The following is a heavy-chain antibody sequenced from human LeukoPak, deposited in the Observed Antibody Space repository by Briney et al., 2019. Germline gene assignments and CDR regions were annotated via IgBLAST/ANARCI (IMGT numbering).Heavy chain of an antibody. CDR2: IYHSGST. CDR1: GYSISSGYY. Sequence: PSETLSLTCTVSGYSISSGYYWGWIRQPPGKGLEWIGSIYHSGSTYYNPSLKSRVTISVDTSKNQFSLKLSSVTAADTAVYYCARVEQPDYWGQGALVTVSS. J-gene: IGHJ4*02. CDR3: ARVEQPDY. D-gene: IGHD6-13*01. V-gene: IGHV4-38-2*02.